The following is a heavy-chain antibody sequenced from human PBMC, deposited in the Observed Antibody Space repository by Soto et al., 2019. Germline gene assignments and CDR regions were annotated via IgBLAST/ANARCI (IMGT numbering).Heavy chain of an antibody. V-gene: IGHV3-23*01. CDR1: GFTFSSYA. D-gene: IGHD6-19*01. Sequence: HPVGSLRLSCAASGFTFSSYAMSWVRQAPGKGLEWVSAISGSGGSTYYADSVKGRFTISRDNSKNTLYLQMNSLRAEDTAVYYCAKDLPLYSSGWYGPLFGFDYWGQGTLVPVSS. J-gene: IGHJ4*02. CDR2: ISGSGGST. CDR3: AKDLPLYSSGWYGPLFGFDY.